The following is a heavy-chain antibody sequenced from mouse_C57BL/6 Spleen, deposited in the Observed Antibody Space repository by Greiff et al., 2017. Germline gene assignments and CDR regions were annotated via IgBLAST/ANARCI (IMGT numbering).Heavy chain of an antibody. Sequence: VQLQESDAELVKPGASVQISCKVSGYTFTDPTIHWMKQRPEQGLEWIGYIYPRDGSTKYNEKFKGKATVTADKSSSTAYMQLNSLTSEDSAVYFCARERDYGNYVPFFAYWGQGTLVTVSA. CDR2: IYPRDGST. V-gene: IGHV1-78*01. D-gene: IGHD2-1*01. CDR3: ARERDYGNYVPFFAY. J-gene: IGHJ3*01. CDR1: GYTFTDPT.